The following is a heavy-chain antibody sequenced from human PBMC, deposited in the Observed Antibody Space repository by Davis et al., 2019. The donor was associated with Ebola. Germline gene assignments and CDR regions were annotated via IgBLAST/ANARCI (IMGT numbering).Heavy chain of an antibody. J-gene: IGHJ6*02. CDR1: GFTFSDYY. V-gene: IGHV3-11*01. CDR2: ISSRGSTI. Sequence: GESLKISCAASGFTFSDYYMSWIRQAPGKGLEWVSYISSRGSTIYYADSVKGRFTISRDNAKNSLYLQMNSLRAEDTAVYYCARVLNGKRYYYGMDVWGQGTTVTVSS. D-gene: IGHD1-20*01. CDR3: ARVLNGKRYYYGMDV.